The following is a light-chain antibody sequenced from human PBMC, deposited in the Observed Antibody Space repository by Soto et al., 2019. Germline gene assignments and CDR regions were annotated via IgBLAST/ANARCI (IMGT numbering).Light chain of an antibody. CDR1: SSDVGAYNY. CDR2: EIT. Sequence: QSALTQPASVSGSPGQSITISCTGTSSDVGAYNYVSWYQQDPGKAPKLMIYEITNRPSGVSNRFSGSKSGNTASLTISGLQAEVEGDYYCSSYTTNNLYIFGSGTKLTVL. V-gene: IGLV2-14*01. J-gene: IGLJ1*01. CDR3: SSYTTNNLYI.